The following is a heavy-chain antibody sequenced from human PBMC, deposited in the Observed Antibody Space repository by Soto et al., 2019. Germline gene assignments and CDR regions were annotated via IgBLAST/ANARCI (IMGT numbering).Heavy chain of an antibody. D-gene: IGHD5-18*01. CDR2: IYCSGST. Sequence: SETLSLTCTVSGGSISSGDYYWSWIRQPPGKGLEWIGYIYCSGSTYYNPSLKSRVTISVDTSKNQFSLKLSSVTAADTAVYYCAREQGYGFDYWGQGTLVTVSS. CDR1: GGSISSGDYY. CDR3: AREQGYGFDY. J-gene: IGHJ4*02. V-gene: IGHV4-30-4*01.